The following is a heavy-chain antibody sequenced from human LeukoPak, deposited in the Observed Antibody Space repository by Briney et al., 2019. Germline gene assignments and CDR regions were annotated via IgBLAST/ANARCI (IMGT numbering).Heavy chain of an antibody. V-gene: IGHV3-33*01. J-gene: IGHJ4*02. CDR2: IWYDGSNK. CDR1: GFTFSSYG. Sequence: TGGSLRLSCAASGFTFSSYGMHWVRQAPGKGLEWVAVIWYDGSNKYYADSVKGRFTISRDNSKNTLYLQMNSLRVEDTAVYYCARYSSSWYSPFDYWGQGTLVTVSS. D-gene: IGHD6-13*01. CDR3: ARYSSSWYSPFDY.